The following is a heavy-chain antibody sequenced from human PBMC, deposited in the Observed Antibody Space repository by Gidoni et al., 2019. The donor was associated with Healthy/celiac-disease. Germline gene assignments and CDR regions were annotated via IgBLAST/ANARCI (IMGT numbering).Heavy chain of an antibody. CDR2: INPDSGGT. CDR1: GYTFTGHY. J-gene: IGHJ4*02. CDR3: ARVSYYYDSSGYSDLDY. Sequence: HVQLVQSRSDVEKHGASAKVSFKASGYTFTGHYMHWVRQAHGQGLEWMGWINPDSGGTNYAQRFQGRVTMTRDTSISTAYMERSRLRSDDTAVYYCARVSYYYDSSGYSDLDYWGQGTLVTVSS. D-gene: IGHD3-22*01. V-gene: IGHV1-2*02.